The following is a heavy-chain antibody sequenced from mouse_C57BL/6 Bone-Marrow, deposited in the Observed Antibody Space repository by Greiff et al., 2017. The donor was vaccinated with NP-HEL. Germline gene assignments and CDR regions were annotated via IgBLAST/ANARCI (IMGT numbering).Heavy chain of an antibody. CDR1: GYTFTDYY. Sequence: EVQLQQSGPELVKPGASVKISCKASGYTFTDYYMNWVKQSHGKSLEWIGDINPNNGGTSYNQKFKGKATLTVAKSSSTASMELRSLTSEDSAVYYGARPGYDRAMDYWGQGTSVTVSS. V-gene: IGHV1-26*01. CDR2: INPNNGGT. CDR3: ARPGYDRAMDY. J-gene: IGHJ4*01. D-gene: IGHD2-2*01.